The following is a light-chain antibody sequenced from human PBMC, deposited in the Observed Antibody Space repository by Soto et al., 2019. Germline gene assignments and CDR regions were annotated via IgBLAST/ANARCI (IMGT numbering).Light chain of an antibody. CDR1: ISDVGGYNS. V-gene: IGLV2-14*03. J-gene: IGLJ1*01. CDR3: CSFTSSSAPGYV. CDR2: DVS. Sequence: HSALAQPASVSGSPGQSIAVSCAGTISDVGGYNSVSWYQQHPGKAPKLMIYDVSNRPSGVSNRFSGSKSVNTASLTISGLQAEDEADYYCCSFTSSSAPGYVFGTGTKLTVL.